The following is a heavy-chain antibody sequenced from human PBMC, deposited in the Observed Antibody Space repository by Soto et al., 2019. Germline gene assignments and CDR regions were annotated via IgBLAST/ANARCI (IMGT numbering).Heavy chain of an antibody. J-gene: IGHJ4*02. D-gene: IGHD5-18*01. CDR1: GVTVSSNY. V-gene: IGHV3-66*04. CDR2: IYSGGST. CDR3: ARHGYNYGGGYFDY. Sequence: EVPLVESGGGLVQPGGSLRLSCAASGVTVSSNYMSWVRQAPGKGLELVSVIYSGGSTYYADSVKGRFTISRDNSKNTLYLQMNSLRAEDTAVYYGARHGYNYGGGYFDYWGQGTLVTVSS.